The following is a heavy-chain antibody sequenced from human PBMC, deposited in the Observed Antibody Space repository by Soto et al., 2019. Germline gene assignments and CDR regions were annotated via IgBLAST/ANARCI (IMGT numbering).Heavy chain of an antibody. D-gene: IGHD3-10*01. CDR2: ISGFNDDT. CDR3: ARSGSYYPARNWFGP. J-gene: IGHJ5*02. Sequence: QVQLVQSGAEMKNPGASVKVSCKASGYTFTSYGISWVRQAPGQGLEWMGWISGFNDDTNHAQKLQGRGTMTKDTSTSPAYMELRSLKSDDTAVYYCARSGSYYPARNWFGPWGQGTLVTVSS. CDR1: GYTFTSYG. V-gene: IGHV1-18*01.